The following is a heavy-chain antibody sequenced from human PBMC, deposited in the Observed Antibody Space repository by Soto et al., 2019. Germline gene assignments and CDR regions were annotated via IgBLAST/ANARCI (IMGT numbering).Heavy chain of an antibody. J-gene: IGHJ5*02. Sequence: SETLSLTCTVSGGSVSSYYWSWIRQPPGKGLEWIGYIYHNGNTNYNPSLKSRVTISVDTSKNQFSLKLSSVAAADTAVYYCARDLGDLNSENYREVFAPCGQGTLVTVSS. D-gene: IGHD1-26*01. V-gene: IGHV4-59*02. CDR1: GGSVSSYY. CDR2: IYHNGNT. CDR3: ARDLGDLNSENYREVFAP.